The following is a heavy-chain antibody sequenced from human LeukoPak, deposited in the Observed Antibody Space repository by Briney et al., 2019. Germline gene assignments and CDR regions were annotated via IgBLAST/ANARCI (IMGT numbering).Heavy chain of an antibody. Sequence: SETLSLTCTVSGGSISSYYWSWIRQPPGKGLEWIGYIYTSRSTNYNPSLKSRVTISVDTSKNQFSLKLSSVTAADTAVYYCARVKGWYYYYYYMDVWGKGTTVTVSS. CDR1: GGSISSYY. CDR2: IYTSRST. D-gene: IGHD2-15*01. V-gene: IGHV4-4*09. J-gene: IGHJ6*03. CDR3: ARVKGWYYYYYYMDV.